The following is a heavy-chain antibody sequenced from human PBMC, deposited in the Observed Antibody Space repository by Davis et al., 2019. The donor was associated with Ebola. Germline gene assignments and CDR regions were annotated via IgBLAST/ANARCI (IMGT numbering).Heavy chain of an antibody. D-gene: IGHD6-13*01. CDR1: GFTFRSWD. CDR3: ARIIAASAPFDY. V-gene: IGHV3-48*03. Sequence: GESLKISCAASGFTFRSWDMIWVRQAPGKGLEWISYIRNTGKTIYYADSVKGRFTISRDNAKNSVYLQMHNLRAEDTAVFYCARIIAASAPFDYRGQGTLVTVSS. J-gene: IGHJ4*02. CDR2: IRNTGKTI.